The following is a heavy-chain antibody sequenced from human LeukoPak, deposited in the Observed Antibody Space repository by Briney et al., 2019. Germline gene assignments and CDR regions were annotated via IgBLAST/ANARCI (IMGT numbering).Heavy chain of an antibody. V-gene: IGHV4-30-4*08. J-gene: IGHJ4*02. D-gene: IGHD1-26*01. CDR3: ARVNVASYCFDY. CDR2: IYYSGST. CDR1: GRSISSGDYY. Sequence: PSQTLSLTCTVSGRSISSGDYYWSWIRQPPGKGLEWIGYIYYSGSTYYNSSLKSRVTISVDTSKNHFSLKLSSVTAADTAVYYCARVNVASYCFDYWGQGTLVTVSS.